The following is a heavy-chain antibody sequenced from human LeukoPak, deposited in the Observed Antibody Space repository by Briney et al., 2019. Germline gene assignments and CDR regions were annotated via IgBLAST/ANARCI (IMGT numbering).Heavy chain of an antibody. J-gene: IGHJ4*02. CDR1: GGFLSGYY. Sequence: SETLSLTCAASGGFLSGYYWSWIRQPPGKGLEWIRYFHYSGSTKYNPSLKSRGTISVDKSNNHSSLKLNNVTAADTALYYCASVGTSGWFSNYWGQGTLVTVSS. D-gene: IGHD6-19*01. CDR2: FHYSGST. CDR3: ASVGTSGWFSNY. V-gene: IGHV4-59*01.